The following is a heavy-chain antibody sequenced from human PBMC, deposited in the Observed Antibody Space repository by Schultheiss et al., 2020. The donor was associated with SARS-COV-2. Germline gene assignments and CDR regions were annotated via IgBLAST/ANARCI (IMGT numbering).Heavy chain of an antibody. Sequence: GGSLRLSCAASGFTFSNYGMHWVRQAPGKGLEWVANIKQDGSEKYYVDSVKGRFTISRDNAKNSLYLQMNSLRDEDTAVYYCARAQDYGGNHYYFDYWGQGALVTVSS. J-gene: IGHJ4*02. CDR1: GFTFSNYG. CDR2: IKQDGSEK. D-gene: IGHD4-23*01. V-gene: IGHV3-7*01. CDR3: ARAQDYGGNHYYFDY.